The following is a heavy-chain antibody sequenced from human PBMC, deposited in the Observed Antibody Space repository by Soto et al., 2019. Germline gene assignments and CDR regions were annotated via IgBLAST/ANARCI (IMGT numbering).Heavy chain of an antibody. V-gene: IGHV4-31*03. CDR1: GDSITSGGYY. CDR3: ARDRGYSGYEKIDP. Sequence: SETLSLTCTVTGDSITSGGYYWSWIRQHPGKGLEWLGYIYGSGGSGSTLYNPSLKSRITLSVDTSKTQFSLQLNSVTPEDTAVYYCARDRGYSGYEKIDPWGQGTLVTVSS. D-gene: IGHD5-12*01. CDR2: IYGSGGSGST. J-gene: IGHJ5*02.